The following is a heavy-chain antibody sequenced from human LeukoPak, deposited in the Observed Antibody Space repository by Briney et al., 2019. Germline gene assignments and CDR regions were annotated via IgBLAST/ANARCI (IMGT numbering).Heavy chain of an antibody. Sequence: GESLKIPCKGSGYSFISYWIGWVRQMPGKGLEWMGIIYPGDSDTRYSPSFQGQVTISADKSISTAYLQWSSLKASDTAMYYCARNIAVAGLYAFDIWGQGTMVTVSS. D-gene: IGHD6-19*01. CDR1: GYSFISYW. J-gene: IGHJ3*02. V-gene: IGHV5-51*01. CDR3: ARNIAVAGLYAFDI. CDR2: IYPGDSDT.